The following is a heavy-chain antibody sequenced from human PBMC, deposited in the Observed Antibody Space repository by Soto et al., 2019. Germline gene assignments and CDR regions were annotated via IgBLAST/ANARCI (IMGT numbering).Heavy chain of an antibody. CDR3: ASRDPGTSVDY. CDR1: GGSISSYY. J-gene: IGHJ4*02. V-gene: IGHV4-4*09. D-gene: IGHD1-7*01. CDR2: IYRTGST. Sequence: PSETLSLTFTVSGGSISSYYWSWIRQPPGKGLEWIGEIYRTGSTNYNPSLKSRVTIPLDKSENQFSLKVTSLTAADTAVYYCASRDPGTSVDYWGQGTLVTVSS.